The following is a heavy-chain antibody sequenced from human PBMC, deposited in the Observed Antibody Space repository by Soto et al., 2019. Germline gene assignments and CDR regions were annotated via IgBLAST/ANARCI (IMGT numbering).Heavy chain of an antibody. CDR2: ISDDGSNT. CDR3: AREVYFWSGFNTHPYYFDD. Sequence: QVQLVESGGGVVQPGRSLRLSCAASGFTFSRHTMHWVRQAPGKGLEWVAAISDDGSNTYYADSVKGRFTISRDNSKXXLXXQMNSLSSEDTAVHHCAREVYFWSGFNTHPYYFDDWGQGTLVTVSS. CDR1: GFTFSRHT. D-gene: IGHD3-3*01. V-gene: IGHV3-30-3*01. J-gene: IGHJ4*02.